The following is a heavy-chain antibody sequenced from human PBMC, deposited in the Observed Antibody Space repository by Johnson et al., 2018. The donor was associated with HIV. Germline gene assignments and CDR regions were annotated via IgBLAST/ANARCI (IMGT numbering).Heavy chain of an antibody. Sequence: VQLVESGGGVVQPGGSLRLSCAASGFTFSSYWMSWVRQAPGKGLEWVANIKQDGSEKYYVDSVKGRFTISRDNAKNSLYLQMSSLRAEDTAVYYCATLEYSSSPGGYGAFDIWGQGTMVTVSS. CDR1: GFTFSSYW. J-gene: IGHJ3*02. CDR3: ATLEYSSSPGGYGAFDI. D-gene: IGHD6-6*01. CDR2: IKQDGSEK. V-gene: IGHV3-7*02.